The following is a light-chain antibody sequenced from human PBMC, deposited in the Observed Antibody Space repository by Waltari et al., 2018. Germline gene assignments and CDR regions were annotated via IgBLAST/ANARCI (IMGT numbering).Light chain of an antibody. Sequence: LSPGERATLSCRASQSVSSYLAWYQQKPGQAPRLLIYDASNRATGIPARFSGSGSGTDFTLTISSLEPEDFAVYYCQQRSNWPITFGQGTRLEIK. V-gene: IGKV3-11*01. J-gene: IGKJ5*01. CDR2: DAS. CDR1: QSVSSY. CDR3: QQRSNWPIT.